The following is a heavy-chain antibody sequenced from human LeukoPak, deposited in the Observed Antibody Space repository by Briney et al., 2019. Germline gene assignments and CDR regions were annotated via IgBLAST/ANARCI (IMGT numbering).Heavy chain of an antibody. CDR1: GITFSSYG. D-gene: IGHD3-22*01. CDR2: ISSTGGTT. Sequence: PGGSLRLSCAASGITFSSYGMSWVRQAPGKGLEWVSSISSTGGTTYYADSVKGRFTISRDNAKNSLYLQMSSLRAEDTAVYYCNYYDSSGYLDYWGQGTLVTVSS. CDR3: NYYDSSGYLDY. V-gene: IGHV3-23*01. J-gene: IGHJ4*02.